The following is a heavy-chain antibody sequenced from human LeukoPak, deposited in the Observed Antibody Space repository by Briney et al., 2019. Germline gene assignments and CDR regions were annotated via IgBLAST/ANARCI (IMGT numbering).Heavy chain of an antibody. CDR2: MNPNSGNT. CDR3: AREGDVLLWFGELEFDY. V-gene: IGHV1-8*01. CDR1: GYTFTSYD. D-gene: IGHD3-10*01. Sequence: GASVKVSCKASGYTFTSYDINWVRQATGQGLEWMGWMNPNSGNTGYAQKFQGRVTMTRNTSISTAYMEQSSLRSEDTAVYYCAREGDVLLWFGELEFDYWGQGTLVTVSS. J-gene: IGHJ4*02.